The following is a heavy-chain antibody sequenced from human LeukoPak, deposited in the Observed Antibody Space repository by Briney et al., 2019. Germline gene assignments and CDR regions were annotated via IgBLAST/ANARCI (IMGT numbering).Heavy chain of an antibody. D-gene: IGHD6-6*01. Sequence: GGSLRLSCAASGFTLSTYAMNCVRQAPGKGLEWVSGISAGGFRTYYAVSVRGRFTISRDNTKNTLYLQMNSLRAEDTAVYYCVRSRRSSSSEGYYFDYWGQGSLVTVSS. J-gene: IGHJ4*02. V-gene: IGHV3-23*01. CDR2: ISAGGFRT. CDR1: GFTLSTYA. CDR3: VRSRRSSSSEGYYFDY.